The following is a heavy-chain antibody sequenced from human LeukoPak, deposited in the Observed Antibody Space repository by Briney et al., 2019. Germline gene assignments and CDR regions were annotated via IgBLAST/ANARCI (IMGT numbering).Heavy chain of an antibody. CDR2: IYYSGST. D-gene: IGHD3-16*02. J-gene: IGHJ4*02. V-gene: IGHV4-39*07. CDR1: GGSISSSSYY. Sequence: SETLSLTCTVSGGSISSSSYYWGWIRQPPGKGLEWIGRIYYSGSTYYNPSLKSRVAISVDTSKNQFSLKLSSVTAADTAVYYCARGYYDYVWGSYRTQFDYWGQGTLVTVSS. CDR3: ARGYYDYVWGSYRTQFDY.